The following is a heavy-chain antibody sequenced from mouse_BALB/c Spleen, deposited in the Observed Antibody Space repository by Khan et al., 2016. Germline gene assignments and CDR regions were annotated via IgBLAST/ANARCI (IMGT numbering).Heavy chain of an antibody. CDR3: ARGGYGWWAY. CDR2: IDPANGNT. CDR1: GFNIKDTY. Sequence: VQLKESGAELVKPGASVKLSCTAPGFNIKDTYMHWVKQRPEQGLEWIGRIDPANGNTKYDPKFQDKATVTSETSSNTAYPQLSSLTSEDTADYYCARGGYGWWAYWGQGTLVTVSA. V-gene: IGHV14-3*02. D-gene: IGHD2-14*01. J-gene: IGHJ3*01.